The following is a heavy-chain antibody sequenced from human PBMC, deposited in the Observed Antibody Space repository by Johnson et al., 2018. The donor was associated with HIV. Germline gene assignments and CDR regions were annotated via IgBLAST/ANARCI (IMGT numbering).Heavy chain of an antibody. CDR3: ARGITMIPDAFDI. CDR1: GFTVSSNY. D-gene: IGHD3-22*01. Sequence: VQLVESGGGLVQPGGSLRLSCAASGFTVSSNYMSWVRQAPGKGLEWVSVIYSGGSTYYADSVKGRFTISRDNSKNTLYLQMNSPRAEATAMYYCARGITMIPDAFDIWGQGTMVTVSS. J-gene: IGHJ3*02. CDR2: IYSGGST. V-gene: IGHV3-53*01.